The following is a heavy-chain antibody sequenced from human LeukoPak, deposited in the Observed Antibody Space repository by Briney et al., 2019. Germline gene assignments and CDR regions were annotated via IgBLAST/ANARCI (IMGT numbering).Heavy chain of an antibody. Sequence: PGGSLRLSCAASGFTFSNYAIHWVRQAPGKGLEWVAVMSYDGSNRYHADSVKGRFTISRDNSKNTLYLQMNSLTTEDTAVYYCARDQRPYYFYGLDVWGQGTTVTVS. CDR3: ARDQRPYYFYGLDV. D-gene: IGHD5-24*01. CDR2: MSYDGSNR. CDR1: GFTFSNYA. V-gene: IGHV3-30*04. J-gene: IGHJ6*02.